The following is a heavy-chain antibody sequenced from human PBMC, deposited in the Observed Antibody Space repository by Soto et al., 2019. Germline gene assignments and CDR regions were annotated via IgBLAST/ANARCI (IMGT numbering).Heavy chain of an antibody. CDR2: ISAYNGNT. V-gene: IGHV1-18*01. CDR3: ARVETAFTIFGVVTEYYGMDV. J-gene: IGHJ6*02. D-gene: IGHD3-3*01. Sequence: GASVKVSCKASGYTFTSYGISWVRQAPGQGLEWMGWISAYNGNTNYAQKLQGRVTMTTGTSTSTAYMELRSLRSDDTAVYYCARVETAFTIFGVVTEYYGMDVWGQGTTVTVSS. CDR1: GYTFTSYG.